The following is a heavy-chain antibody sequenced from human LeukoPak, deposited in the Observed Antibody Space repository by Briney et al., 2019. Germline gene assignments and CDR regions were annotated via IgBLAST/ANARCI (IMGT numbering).Heavy chain of an antibody. D-gene: IGHD3-3*01. CDR3: ARQWDFWSDY. Sequence: GESLKISCKGSGYSFKSYWIAWLRQMPGKGLEWMGIIYPGDSDTRYSPSFQGQVTISADKSISTAYLQWSSLKASDTAMYYCARQWDFWSDYWGQGTLVTVSS. J-gene: IGHJ4*02. V-gene: IGHV5-51*01. CDR1: GYSFKSYW. CDR2: IYPGDSDT.